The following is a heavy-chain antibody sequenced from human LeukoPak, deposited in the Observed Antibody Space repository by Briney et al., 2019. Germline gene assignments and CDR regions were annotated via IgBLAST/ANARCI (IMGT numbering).Heavy chain of an antibody. CDR2: ISSTGGTT. J-gene: IGHJ4*02. D-gene: IGHD6-13*01. Sequence: PGGTLRLSCAASGITFSSYGMSWVRQAPGKGLEWVSSISSTGGTTYYADSVKGRFTISRDNSKNTLYLQMNSLRAEDTAVYYCASGWRSSSRLDYWGQGTLVTVSS. CDR3: ASGWRSSSRLDY. CDR1: GITFSSYG. V-gene: IGHV3-23*01.